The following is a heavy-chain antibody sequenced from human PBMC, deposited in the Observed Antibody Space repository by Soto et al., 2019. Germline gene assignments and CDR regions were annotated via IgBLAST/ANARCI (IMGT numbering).Heavy chain of an antibody. CDR1: GDSISSYNW. CDR2: IYHGGST. Sequence: QVQLQESGPGLVKPSGTLFLTCAVSGDSISSYNWWSWVRQSPEKGLEWIGEIYHGGSTNYNPSLKSQVTRSGDKSKNQFSVELSSVTAADTAVYYCAREGGPYYYMDVWGKGTTVTVSS. J-gene: IGHJ6*03. CDR3: AREGGPYYYMDV. V-gene: IGHV4-4*02. D-gene: IGHD3-16*01.